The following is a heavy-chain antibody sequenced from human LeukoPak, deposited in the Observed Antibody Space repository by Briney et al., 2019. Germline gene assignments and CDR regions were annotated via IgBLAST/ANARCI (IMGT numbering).Heavy chain of an antibody. V-gene: IGHV1-18*01. Sequence: ASVKVSCKASGYTFTSYGIIWVRQAPGQGLEWMGWISCYNGNTDYAQKLQGRVTMTTDTSTSTAYMELRSLRSDDTAVYYCARPNYPGGSGSYGGTNWFDPWGQGTLVTVSS. CDR1: GYTFTSYG. CDR2: ISCYNGNT. D-gene: IGHD3-10*01. J-gene: IGHJ5*02. CDR3: ARPNYPGGSGSYGGTNWFDP.